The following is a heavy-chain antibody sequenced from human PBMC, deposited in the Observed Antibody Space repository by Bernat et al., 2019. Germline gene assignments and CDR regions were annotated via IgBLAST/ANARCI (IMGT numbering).Heavy chain of an antibody. CDR3: ARAPYYYDSSSYCDY. CDR2: IYSGGST. Sequence: EVQLVESGGGLIQPGGSLRLSCAASGFTVSSNYMSWVRQAPGKGLEWVSVIYSGGSTYYADSVKGRFTISRDNSKNMLSLQMNSLRAEDTAVYFCARAPYYYDSSSYCDYWGQGTLVTVSS. J-gene: IGHJ4*02. D-gene: IGHD3-22*01. V-gene: IGHV3-53*01. CDR1: GFTVSSNY.